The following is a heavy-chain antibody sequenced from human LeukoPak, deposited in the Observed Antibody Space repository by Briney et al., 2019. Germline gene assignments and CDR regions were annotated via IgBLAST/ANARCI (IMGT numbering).Heavy chain of an antibody. Sequence: GESLKISCKHSEYSFPNYRLGWVRPMPGKGLEWMGIIYPDDSDTRYSPAFQGQVTISADRYISTAYPQWRRLKPSDTAIYYCAIGRGGRRLGDYWGQGTLVTVSS. CDR3: AIGRGGRRLGDY. CDR1: EYSFPNYR. D-gene: IGHD6-19*01. V-gene: IGHV5-51*01. J-gene: IGHJ4*02. CDR2: IYPDDSDT.